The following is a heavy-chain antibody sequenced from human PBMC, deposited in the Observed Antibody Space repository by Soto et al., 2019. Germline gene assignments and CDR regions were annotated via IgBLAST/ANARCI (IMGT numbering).Heavy chain of an antibody. J-gene: IGHJ4*02. CDR2: IFFSGIT. D-gene: IGHD2-2*01. V-gene: IGHV4-39*01. CDR3: TRRWYCATTSCQKYFDY. CDR1: GDSIGSSNYY. Sequence: QQQLQESGPGLVKPSETLSLTCTVSGDSIGSSNYYWGWIRQSPGKGLEWIASIFFSGITYYNPSLQCRFSLSVDTSNNQFSLKLNSVTAAYTAMYYCTRRWYCATTSCQKYFDYWGQGPRSPS.